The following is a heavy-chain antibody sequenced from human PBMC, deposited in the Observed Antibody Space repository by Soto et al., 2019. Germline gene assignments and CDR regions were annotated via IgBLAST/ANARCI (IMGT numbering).Heavy chain of an antibody. CDR2: ISAYNGNT. Sequence: ASVKVSCKASGYTFTSYGISLVRQAPGQGLEWMGWISAYNGNTNYAQKLQGRVTMTTDTSTSTAYMELRGLRSDDTAVYYCARVARELLGFEVYYYGMDVWGQGTTVTVSS. CDR1: GYTFTSYG. D-gene: IGHD1-26*01. V-gene: IGHV1-18*01. J-gene: IGHJ6*02. CDR3: ARVARELLGFEVYYYGMDV.